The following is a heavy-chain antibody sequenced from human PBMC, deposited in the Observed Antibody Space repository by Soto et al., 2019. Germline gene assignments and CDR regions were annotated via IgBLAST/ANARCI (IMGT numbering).Heavy chain of an antibody. CDR2: IIPIFGTA. CDR1: GGTFSSYA. D-gene: IGHD3-3*01. V-gene: IGHV1-69*01. Sequence: QVQLVQSGAEVKKPGSSVKVSCKASGGTFSSYAISWVRQAPGQGLEWMGGIIPIFGTANYAQKFQGRVMITAVESTSSAYMELSSLRSDYTAVDYCARWASEFWSGYQNWFYPWGQGTLVIVSS. CDR3: ARWASEFWSGYQNWFYP. J-gene: IGHJ5*02.